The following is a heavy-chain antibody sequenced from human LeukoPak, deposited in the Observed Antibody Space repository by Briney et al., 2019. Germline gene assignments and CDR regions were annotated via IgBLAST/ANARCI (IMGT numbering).Heavy chain of an antibody. CDR3: ARSPRVAVRTFDL. V-gene: IGHV1-2*02. J-gene: IGHJ2*01. CDR1: GYTFTGYY. CDR2: INPNSGGT. D-gene: IGHD3-3*01. Sequence: ASVKVSCKASGYTFTGYYMHWVRQAPGQGLEWMGWINPNSGGTNYAQKFQGRVTMTRDTSISTAYMELSRQRSDDTAVYYCARSPRVAVRTFDLWGRGTLVTVSS.